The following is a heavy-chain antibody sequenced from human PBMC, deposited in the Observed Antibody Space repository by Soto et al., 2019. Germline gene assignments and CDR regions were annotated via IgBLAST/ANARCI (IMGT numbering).Heavy chain of an antibody. CDR2: IKQDGSEK. CDR1: GFTFSSYA. V-gene: IGHV3-7*04. D-gene: IGHD6-19*01. J-gene: IGHJ5*02. Sequence: PGGSLRLSCAASGFTFSSYAMSWVRQAPGKGLEWVANIKQDGSEKYYVDSVKGRFTISRDNAKNSLYLQMNSLRAEDTAVYYCARDLVAVAFNWFDPWGQGTLVTVSS. CDR3: ARDLVAVAFNWFDP.